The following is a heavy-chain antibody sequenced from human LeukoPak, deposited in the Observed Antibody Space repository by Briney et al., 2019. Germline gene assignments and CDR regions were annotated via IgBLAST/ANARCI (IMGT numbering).Heavy chain of an antibody. CDR1: GFTFSGSA. J-gene: IGHJ4*02. V-gene: IGHV3-73*01. CDR2: IRSKANNYAT. D-gene: IGHD3-22*01. CDR3: TGDNFDSSVKFDY. Sequence: PGGSLRLSCVVSGFTFSGSAVHWVRQASGKGLERVGRIRSKANNYATAYAASVKGRFTISRDDSKNTAYLQMNSLKTEDTAVYYCTGDNFDSSVKFDYWGQGTLVTVSS.